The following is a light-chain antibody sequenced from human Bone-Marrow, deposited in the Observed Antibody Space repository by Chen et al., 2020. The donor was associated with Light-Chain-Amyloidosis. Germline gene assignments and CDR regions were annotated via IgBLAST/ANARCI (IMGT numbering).Light chain of an antibody. V-gene: IGLV3-21*02. CDR1: NIGSTS. Sequence: SDVLTQPSSVSVASGQTATLACGGNNIGSTSVHWYQQTPGQAPLLVVYDDSDRPSGIPERLSGSNSGNTATLTISRVEAGDEADYYCQVWDRSSDRPVFGGGTKLTVL. CDR3: QVWDRSSDRPV. CDR2: DDS. J-gene: IGLJ3*02.